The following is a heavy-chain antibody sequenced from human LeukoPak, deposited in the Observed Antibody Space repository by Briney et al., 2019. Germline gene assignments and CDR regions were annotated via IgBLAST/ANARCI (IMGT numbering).Heavy chain of an antibody. CDR1: GYTFTSYY. J-gene: IGHJ4*02. CDR3: ARVRSNVDSSGYYHGGYYFDY. CDR2: INPSGGST. V-gene: IGHV1-46*01. Sequence: VASVKVSCKASGYTFTSYYMHWVRQAPGQGLEWMGIINPSGGSTSYAQKFQGRVTMTRDTSTSTVYMELSSLRSEDTAVYYCARVRSNVDSSGYYHGGYYFDYWGQGTLVTVSS. D-gene: IGHD3-22*01.